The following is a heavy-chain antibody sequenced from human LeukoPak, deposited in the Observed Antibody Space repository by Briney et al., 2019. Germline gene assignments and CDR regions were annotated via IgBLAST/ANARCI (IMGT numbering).Heavy chain of an antibody. D-gene: IGHD3-22*01. CDR2: ISYDGSNK. Sequence: GGSLRLSCAASGFTFSSYAMHWVRQAPGKGLGWVAFISYDGSNKYYADSVKGRFTISRDNSKNRLYLQLNSLRAEDTAVYYCARDLVVGTDRPYIVDYWGQGPLVTVSS. V-gene: IGHV3-30-3*01. CDR1: GFTFSSYA. J-gene: IGHJ4*02. CDR3: ARDLVVGTDRPYIVDY.